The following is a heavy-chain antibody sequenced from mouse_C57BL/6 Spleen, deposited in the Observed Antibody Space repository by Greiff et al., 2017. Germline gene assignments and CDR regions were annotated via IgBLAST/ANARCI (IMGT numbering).Heavy chain of an antibody. CDR3: ARADSSGTGFAY. V-gene: IGHV1-4*01. D-gene: IGHD3-2*02. Sequence: VQLQQSGAELARPGASVKMSCKASGYTFTSYTMHWVKQRPGQGLEWIGYINPSSGYTKYNQKFKDKATLTADKSSSTAYMQLSSLTSEDSAVYYCARADSSGTGFAYWGQGTLVTVSA. CDR1: GYTFTSYT. CDR2: INPSSGYT. J-gene: IGHJ3*01.